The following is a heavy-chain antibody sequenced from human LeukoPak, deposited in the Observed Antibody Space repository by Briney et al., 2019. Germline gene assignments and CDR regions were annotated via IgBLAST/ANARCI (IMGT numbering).Heavy chain of an antibody. D-gene: IGHD4-17*01. CDR1: GFTFSSYG. Sequence: GGSLRLSCAASGFTFSSYGMHWVRQAPGKGLEWVAVIWYDGSNKYYADSVKGRFTISRDNSKNTLYLQMSSLRAEDTAVYYCVKATVTSSYFDYFDSWGQGTRVTVSS. CDR3: VKATVTSSYFDYFDS. CDR2: IWYDGSNK. V-gene: IGHV3-30*02. J-gene: IGHJ4*02.